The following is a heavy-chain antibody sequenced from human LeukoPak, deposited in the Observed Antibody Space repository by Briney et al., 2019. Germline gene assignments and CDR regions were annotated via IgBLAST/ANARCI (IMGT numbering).Heavy chain of an antibody. CDR1: GFTFTISA. CDR3: AAYYYDSSGQYYFDY. Sequence: SVKVSCTASGFTFTISAMQWVRQARGQRLEWIGWIVVGSGNTNYAQKFQERVTITRDMSTSTAYMELSSLRSEDTAVYYCAAYYYDSSGQYYFDYWGQGTLVTVSS. CDR2: IVVGSGNT. V-gene: IGHV1-58*02. D-gene: IGHD3-22*01. J-gene: IGHJ4*02.